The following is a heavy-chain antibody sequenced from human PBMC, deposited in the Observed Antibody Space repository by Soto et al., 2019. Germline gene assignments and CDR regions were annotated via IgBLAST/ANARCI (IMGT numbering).Heavy chain of an antibody. D-gene: IGHD1-7*01. V-gene: IGHV3-66*04. CDR2: IYTGGRT. Sequence: PGGSLRLSCAASGFTVSSNYMSWVRQAPGKGLEWVSVIYTGGRTDYADSVKGRFTVSRENSKNTLYLQMNSLRAEDTAVYYCARHIYDWNYVFDYWGQGTLVTVSS. CDR1: GFTVSSNY. CDR3: ARHIYDWNYVFDY. J-gene: IGHJ4*02.